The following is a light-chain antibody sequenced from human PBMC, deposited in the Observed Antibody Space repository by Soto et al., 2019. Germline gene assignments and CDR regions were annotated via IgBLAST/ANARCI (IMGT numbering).Light chain of an antibody. CDR3: CSYAGRYFVV. Sequence: QSALTQPPSVSGSPGQSVTISCTGTSSDVGAYNYVSWYQQQPGKAPKLMIYDVTKRPSGVPDRFSGSKSGNTASLTISGLQAEDEADYYCCSYAGRYFVVFGGGTKLTVL. CDR2: DVT. CDR1: SSDVGAYNY. V-gene: IGLV2-11*01. J-gene: IGLJ2*01.